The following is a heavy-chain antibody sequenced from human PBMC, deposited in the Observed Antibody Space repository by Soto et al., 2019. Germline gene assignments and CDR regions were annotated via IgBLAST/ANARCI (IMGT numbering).Heavy chain of an antibody. CDR2: VHYSGRT. CDR1: GGSFSKSSYY. Sequence: PSETLSLTCTVSGGSFSKSSYYWGWIRQPPGKGLEWIGNVHYSGRTYYNPSLKSRVTISEDTFTHKLSLKLTSVTAADSGVCYCARGRITRFWRGYYYYGMDVWGQGTTVTVSS. CDR3: ARGRITRFWRGYYYYGMDV. J-gene: IGHJ6*02. D-gene: IGHD3-9*01. V-gene: IGHV4-39*01.